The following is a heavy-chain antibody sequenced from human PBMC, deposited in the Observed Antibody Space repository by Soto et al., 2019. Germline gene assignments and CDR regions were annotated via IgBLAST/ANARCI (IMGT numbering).Heavy chain of an antibody. D-gene: IGHD2-21*01. CDR3: VRGPPGWWLAY. CDR2: IYETGES. CDR1: GDSISRYY. J-gene: IGHJ4*02. Sequence: QVQLQESGPGLVKPSETLSLTCSVSGDSISRYYWGWIRKPPGKGLEWLGYIYETGESNYSPSLKSRVTMSVDTFTKLFSLKLTSVTAADTAVYYCVRGPPGWWLAYWGQGTLVTVSS. V-gene: IGHV4-59*01.